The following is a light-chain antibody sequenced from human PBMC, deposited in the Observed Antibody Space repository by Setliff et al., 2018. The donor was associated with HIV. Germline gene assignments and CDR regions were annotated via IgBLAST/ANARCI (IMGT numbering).Light chain of an antibody. J-gene: IGLJ1*01. V-gene: IGLV2-14*03. CDR1: SSDVGGYNY. Sequence: QSVLTQPASVSGSPGQSITISCTRTSSDVGGYNYVSWYQQHPGKAPKLMIYDVSKRPSGVSNRFSGSKSGNTASLTISGLQAEDEADYYCSSYTSGSTLGVFGAGTKGTVL. CDR2: DVS. CDR3: SSYTSGSTLGV.